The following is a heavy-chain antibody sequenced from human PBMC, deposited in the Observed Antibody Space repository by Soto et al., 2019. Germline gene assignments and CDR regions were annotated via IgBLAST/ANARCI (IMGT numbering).Heavy chain of an antibody. J-gene: IGHJ4*02. CDR2: ISYDGSNK. CDR1: GFTFSSYA. CDR3: ARDRRRIAARRYYFDY. D-gene: IGHD6-6*01. V-gene: IGHV3-30-3*01. Sequence: QVQLVESGGGVVQPGRSLRLSCAASGFTFSSYAMHWVRQAPGKGLEWVAVISYDGSNKYYADSVKGRFTISRDNSKNTLYLQMNSLRAEDTAVYYCARDRRRIAARRYYFDYWGQGTLVTVSS.